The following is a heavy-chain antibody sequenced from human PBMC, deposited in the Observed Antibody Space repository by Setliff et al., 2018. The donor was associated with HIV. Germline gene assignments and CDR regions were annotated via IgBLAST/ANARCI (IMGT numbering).Heavy chain of an antibody. V-gene: IGHV1-2*02. Sequence: ASVNVSCKASGYTFTGYYMHWVRQAPGQGLEWMGWINPNSGGTNYAQKFQGRVTMTRDTSISTAYMELSRLRSDDTAIYFCARNKIGWDTYSVVNYFDPWGQGTLVTVSS. J-gene: IGHJ5*02. CDR2: INPNSGGT. D-gene: IGHD2-21*01. CDR1: GYTFTGYY. CDR3: ARNKIGWDTYSVVNYFDP.